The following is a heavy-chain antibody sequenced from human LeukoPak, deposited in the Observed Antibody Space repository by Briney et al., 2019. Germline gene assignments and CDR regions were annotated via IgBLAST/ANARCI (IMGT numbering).Heavy chain of an antibody. CDR3: ARHRVGDYGLYYFDY. CDR1: GGSISSSSYY. J-gene: IGHJ4*02. D-gene: IGHD4-17*01. V-gene: IGHV4-39*01. CDR2: IYYSGST. Sequence: SETLSLTCTVSGGSISSSSYYWGWIRQPPGKGLEWIGNIYYSGSTYYNPSLKSGVTISVDTSKNQFSLKLSSVTAADTAVYYCARHRVGDYGLYYFDYWGQGTLVTVSS.